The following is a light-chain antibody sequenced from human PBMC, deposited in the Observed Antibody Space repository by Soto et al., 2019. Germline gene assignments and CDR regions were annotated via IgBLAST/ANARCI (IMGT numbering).Light chain of an antibody. J-gene: IGLJ1*01. CDR3: GSWDSSLSAVV. CDR2: EHI. V-gene: IGLV1-51*02. Sequence: QSALTQPPSVSVAPGQKVTISCSGGSSNIGKNFVSWYQQLPGTAPKLLIYEHIKRPSGIPDRFSGSKSGTSATLGITGLQTGDEADYYCGSWDSSLSAVVFGTGTRSPS. CDR1: SSNIGKNF.